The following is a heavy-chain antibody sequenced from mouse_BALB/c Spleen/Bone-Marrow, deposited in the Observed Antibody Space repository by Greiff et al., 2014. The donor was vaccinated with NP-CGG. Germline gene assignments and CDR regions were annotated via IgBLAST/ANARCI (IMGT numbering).Heavy chain of an antibody. D-gene: IGHD4-1*01. V-gene: IGHV3-1*02. CDR3: ARFAGTPYTMDY. J-gene: IGHJ4*01. CDR2: IHYSGTT. Sequence: EVKLVESGPDLVKPSQSLSLTCTVTGYSITSYYSWHWIRQFPGNKLEWMGYIHYSGTTVYNPSLKSRISITRDTSNNQVFLQLNSVTTEDTATYYCARFAGTPYTMDYWGQGTSVTVSS. CDR1: GYSITSYYS.